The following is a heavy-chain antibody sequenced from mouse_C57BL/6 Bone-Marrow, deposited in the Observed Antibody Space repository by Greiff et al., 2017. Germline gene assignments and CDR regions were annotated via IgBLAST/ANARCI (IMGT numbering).Heavy chain of an antibody. CDR1: GYTFTSYW. V-gene: IGHV1-55*01. CDR3: ARAAQATDDFDY. Sequence: QVQLQQPGAELVKPGASVKMSCKASGYTFTSYWITWVKQRPGQGLEWIGDIYPGSGSTNYNEKFKGKATLTVDTSSSTAYMQLSSLTSEDSAVYYCARAAQATDDFDYWGQGTTLTVSS. D-gene: IGHD3-2*02. J-gene: IGHJ2*01. CDR2: IYPGSGST.